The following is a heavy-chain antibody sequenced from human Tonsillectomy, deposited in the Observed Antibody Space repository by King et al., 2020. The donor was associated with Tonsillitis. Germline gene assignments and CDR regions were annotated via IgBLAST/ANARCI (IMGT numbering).Heavy chain of an antibody. CDR1: GGSFSGYY. J-gene: IGHJ5*02. CDR2: INHSGST. D-gene: IGHD3-22*01. CDR3: ASRCYYYDSSGYYEVDT. V-gene: IGHV4-34*01. Sequence: VQLQQWGAGLLKPSETLSLTCAVYGGSFSGYYWSWIRQPPGKGLEWIGEINHSGSTNYNPSLKSRVTISVDTSKNQFSLKLSSVTAADTAVYYCASRCYYYDSSGYYEVDTWGQGTLVTVSS.